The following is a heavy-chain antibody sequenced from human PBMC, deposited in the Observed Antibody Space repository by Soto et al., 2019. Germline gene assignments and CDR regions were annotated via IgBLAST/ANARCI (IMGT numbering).Heavy chain of an antibody. D-gene: IGHD3-10*01. CDR2: INPNSGGT. CDR1: GYTFTGYY. J-gene: IGHJ5*02. V-gene: IGHV1-2*02. Sequence: WASVKVSCKASGYTFTGYYMHWVRQAPGQGLEWMGWINPNSGGTNYAQKFQGRVTMTRDTSISTAYMELSRLRSDDTAVYYCARAVTMVRGVIYWFDPWGQGTLVTVSS. CDR3: ARAVTMVRGVIYWFDP.